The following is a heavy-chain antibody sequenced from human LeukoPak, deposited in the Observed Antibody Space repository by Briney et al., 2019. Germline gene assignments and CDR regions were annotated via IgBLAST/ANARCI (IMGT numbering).Heavy chain of an antibody. D-gene: IGHD6-6*01. CDR1: VYTVTSYN. Sequence: ASAKLSCKAPVYTVTSYNTNWVRQATRQGLEWMGWMNPNSGNTGYAQKFQGRVTMTRNTSISTAYMELSSLRSEDTAVYYCARFRSSSGDYWGQGTLVTVSS. CDR2: MNPNSGNT. J-gene: IGHJ4*02. CDR3: ARFRSSSGDY. V-gene: IGHV1-8*01.